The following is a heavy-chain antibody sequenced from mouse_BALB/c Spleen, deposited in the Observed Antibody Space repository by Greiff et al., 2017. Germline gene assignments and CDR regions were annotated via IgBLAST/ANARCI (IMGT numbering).Heavy chain of an antibody. V-gene: IGHV5-12-1*01. D-gene: IGHD2-10*02. Sequence: EVKLQESGGGLVKPGGSLKLSCAASGFAFSSYDMSWVRQTPEKRLEWVAYISSGGGSTYYPDTVKGRFTISRDNAKNTLYLQMSSLKSEDTAMYYCARPPYGNYVTMDYWGQGTSVTVSS. J-gene: IGHJ4*01. CDR1: GFAFSSYD. CDR3: ARPPYGNYVTMDY. CDR2: ISSGGGST.